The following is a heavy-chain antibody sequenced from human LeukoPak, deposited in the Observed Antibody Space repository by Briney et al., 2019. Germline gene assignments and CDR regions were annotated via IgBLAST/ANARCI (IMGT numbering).Heavy chain of an antibody. CDR1: GYTFTSYG. J-gene: IGHJ6*02. CDR2: ISAYNGNT. V-gene: IGHV1-18*01. Sequence: ASVKVSCKASGYTFTSYGISWVRQAPGQGLEWMGWISAYNGNTNYAQKLQGRVTMITDTSTSTAYMELRSLRSDDTAVYYCAREGPLLWFGELLPYYYGMDVWGQGTTVTVSS. D-gene: IGHD3-10*01. CDR3: AREGPLLWFGELLPYYYGMDV.